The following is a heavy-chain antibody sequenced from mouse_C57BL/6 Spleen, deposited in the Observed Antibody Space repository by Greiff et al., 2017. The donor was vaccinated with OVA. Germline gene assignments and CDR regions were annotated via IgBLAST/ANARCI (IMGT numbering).Heavy chain of an antibody. V-gene: IGHV5-12*01. D-gene: IGHD2-5*01. CDR1: GFTFSDSY. J-gene: IGHJ2*01. CDR3: ARQSNLLFDY. CDR2: ISNGGGST. Sequence: EVKLVESGGGLVQPGGSLKLSCAASGFTFSDSYMYWVRQTPEKRLEWVAYISNGGGSTYYPDTVKGRFTISRDNAKNTLYLQMSRLKSEDTAMYYCARQSNLLFDYWGQGTTLTVSS.